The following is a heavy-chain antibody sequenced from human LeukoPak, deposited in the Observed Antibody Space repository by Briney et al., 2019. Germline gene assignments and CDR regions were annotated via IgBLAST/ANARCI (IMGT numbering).Heavy chain of an antibody. D-gene: IGHD2-21*01. V-gene: IGHV3-30*02. CDR2: LRYDGGNK. Sequence: PGGSLRLSCAASGFTFSSYDMHWVRQAPGKGLEWVAFLRYDGGNKYYAESVKGRFTISRDNSKNTLYLQMNSLRAEDTAVYYCAKLRGRRPNIVGYDYWGQGTLVTVSS. CDR1: GFTFSSYD. CDR3: AKLRGRRPNIVGYDY. J-gene: IGHJ4*02.